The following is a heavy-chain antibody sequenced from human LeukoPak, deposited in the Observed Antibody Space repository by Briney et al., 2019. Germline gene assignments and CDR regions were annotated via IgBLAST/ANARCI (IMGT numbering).Heavy chain of an antibody. J-gene: IGHJ4*02. Sequence: GGSLRLSCAASGFTFSSYWMSWVRQAPEKGLEWVSAISGSGGSTYYADSVKGRFTISRDNSKNTLYLQMNSLRAEDTAVYYCAKDQAATTYYFDYWGQGTLVTVSS. V-gene: IGHV3-23*01. CDR3: AKDQAATTYYFDY. CDR2: ISGSGGST. CDR1: GFTFSSYW. D-gene: IGHD2-15*01.